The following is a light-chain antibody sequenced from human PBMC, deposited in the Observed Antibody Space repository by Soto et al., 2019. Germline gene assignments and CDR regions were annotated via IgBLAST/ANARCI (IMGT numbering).Light chain of an antibody. CDR2: GAS. V-gene: IGKV3-15*01. CDR1: QSVSSD. CDR3: MQYNDWPPKQYT. Sequence: EIVMTQSPATLSVSPGERVTLSCRASQSVSSDLAWYQYKPGQAPRLLIYGASTRATGTPARFSGRGSGTEFPLSISSLQSEDFAGYSCMQYNDWPPKQYTFGQGTKLEIK. J-gene: IGKJ2*01.